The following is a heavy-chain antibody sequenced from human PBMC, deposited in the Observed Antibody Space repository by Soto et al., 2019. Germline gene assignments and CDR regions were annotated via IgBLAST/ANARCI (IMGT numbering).Heavy chain of an antibody. CDR2: ISARADSI. CDR3: AKVGASTNWFPPDH. Sequence: PVGSLRLSCASSVFTFSSYGMSCVRHSPGKGLEWVSAISARADSIKYADSVKGRFTISRDNSQNTLFLQMNNLRPDDSAVYYCAKVGASTNWFPPDHWGQGTLFTVS. CDR1: VFTFSSYG. V-gene: IGHV3-23*01. D-gene: IGHD2-2*01. J-gene: IGHJ4*02.